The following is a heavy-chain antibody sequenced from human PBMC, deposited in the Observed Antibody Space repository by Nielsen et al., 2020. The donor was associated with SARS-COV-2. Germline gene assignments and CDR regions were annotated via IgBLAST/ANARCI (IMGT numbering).Heavy chain of an antibody. V-gene: IGHV3-21*05. Sequence: VRQAPGKGLEWVSYISSSSSYIYYADSVKGRFTISRDNAKNSLYLQMNSLRAEDTAVYYCARVVTMVRGVMIYYYGMDVWGQGTTVTVSS. D-gene: IGHD3-10*01. CDR3: ARVVTMVRGVMIYYYGMDV. CDR2: ISSSSSYI. J-gene: IGHJ6*02.